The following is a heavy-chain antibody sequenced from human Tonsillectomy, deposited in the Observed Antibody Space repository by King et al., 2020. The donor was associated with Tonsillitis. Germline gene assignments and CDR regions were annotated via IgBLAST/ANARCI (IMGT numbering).Heavy chain of an antibody. D-gene: IGHD5-18*01. CDR3: AKERYGGGYNYGTLDH. Sequence: QLVQSGAEVKKPGASVKVSCKASGYTFTGPYINWVRQAPGKGLEWRGLVSPNSGGTNYAQKFPGRGTMTRDTSISTADKGLSGLRSDDTAVYYCAKERYGGGYNYGTLDHWGQGTLVTVPS. CDR2: VSPNSGGT. J-gene: IGHJ5*02. CDR1: GYTFTGPY. V-gene: IGHV1-2*02.